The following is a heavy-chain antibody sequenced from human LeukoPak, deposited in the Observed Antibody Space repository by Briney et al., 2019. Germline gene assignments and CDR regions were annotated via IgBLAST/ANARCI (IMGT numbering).Heavy chain of an antibody. J-gene: IGHJ4*02. CDR3: ARDYDFWSGYYSDYFNA. CDR2: IKPDGSEK. V-gene: IGHV3-7*01. Sequence: GGSLRLSCAASGFMFSSYWMSWVRQAPGKGLEWVATIKPDGSEKYYVDTVKGRFTISRDNAKNSLYLQMNSLRAEDTAVYYCARDYDFWSGYYSDYFNAWGQGTLVTVSS. D-gene: IGHD3-3*01. CDR1: GFMFSSYW.